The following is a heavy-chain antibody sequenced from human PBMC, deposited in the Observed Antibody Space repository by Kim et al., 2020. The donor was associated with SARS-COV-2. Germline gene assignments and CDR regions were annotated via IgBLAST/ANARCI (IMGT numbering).Heavy chain of an antibody. J-gene: IGHJ5*02. Sequence: GGSLRLSCAASGFTFSSYGMHWVRQAPGKGLEWVAVISYDGSNKYYADSVKGRFTISRDNSKNTLYLQMNSLRAGDTAVYYCAKDFGFGEPPTNWFDPWG. CDR1: GFTFSSYG. CDR3: AKDFGFGEPPTNWFDP. V-gene: IGHV3-30*18. CDR2: ISYDGSNK. D-gene: IGHD3-10*01.